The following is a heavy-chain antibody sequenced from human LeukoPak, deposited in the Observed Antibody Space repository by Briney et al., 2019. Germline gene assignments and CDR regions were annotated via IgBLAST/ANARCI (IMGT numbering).Heavy chain of an antibody. V-gene: IGHV4-4*07. Sequence: SVTLSLTCTVSGGSISSYYWSWIRQPAGKGLEWIGRIYTSGSTNYNPSLKSRVTMSVDTSKNQLSLKLSSVTAADTAVYYCARGAYYYGSGSYYTNWGQGTLVTVSS. CDR1: GGSISSYY. D-gene: IGHD3-10*01. J-gene: IGHJ4*02. CDR3: ARGAYYYGSGSYYTN. CDR2: IYTSGST.